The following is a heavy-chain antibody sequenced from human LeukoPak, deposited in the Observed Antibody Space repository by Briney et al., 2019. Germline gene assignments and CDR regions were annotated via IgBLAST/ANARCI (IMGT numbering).Heavy chain of an antibody. Sequence: VRTPSLSCALSLVALSSFSTHGVRGAPGGGVVCVSGINSDGSSTSYAASVKGRFTIYRDNANNTLYLQMNSLRAEDTAVYYCARDTMIVGFDPWGQGTLVTVSS. V-gene: IGHV3-74*01. CDR2: INSDGSST. CDR3: ARDTMIVGFDP. D-gene: IGHD3-22*01. CDR1: LVALSSFS. J-gene: IGHJ5*02.